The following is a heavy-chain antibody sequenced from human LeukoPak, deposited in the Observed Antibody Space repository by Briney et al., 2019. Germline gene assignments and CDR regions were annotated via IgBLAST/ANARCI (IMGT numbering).Heavy chain of an antibody. CDR1: GFTFSSYA. D-gene: IGHD7-27*01. CDR2: ISYDGSNK. Sequence: ARSLRLSCAASGFTFSSYAMHWVRQAPGKGLEWVAVISYDGSNKYYADSVKDRFTISSDNSKNTLYLQMNSLRAEDTAVYYCATTGDLHYYYYYMDVWGKGTTVTVSS. CDR3: ATTGDLHYYYYYMDV. V-gene: IGHV3-30*04. J-gene: IGHJ6*03.